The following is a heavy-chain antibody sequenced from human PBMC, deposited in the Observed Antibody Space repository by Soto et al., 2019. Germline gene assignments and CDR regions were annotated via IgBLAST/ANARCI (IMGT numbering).Heavy chain of an antibody. Sequence: QVQLMQSGAEVRKPGASVKVSCKASGYTFTDYDINWVRQATGQGLEWLGWMTPKSGYTGYAQKFQGRVTLTRDTSRGTAYMELSSLTSGDTAVYYCTRNLYNTGDFDHWGQGTLVTVSP. D-gene: IGHD1-20*01. J-gene: IGHJ4*02. CDR1: GYTFTDYD. V-gene: IGHV1-8*02. CDR2: MTPKSGYT. CDR3: TRNLYNTGDFDH.